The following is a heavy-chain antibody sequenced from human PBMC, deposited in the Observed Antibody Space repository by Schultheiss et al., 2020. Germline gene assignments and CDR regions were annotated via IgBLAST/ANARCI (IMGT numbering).Heavy chain of an antibody. CDR3: ARLLLGYCSGGSCPLGY. CDR1: GGSISSYY. D-gene: IGHD2-15*01. CDR2: IYHSGST. J-gene: IGHJ4*02. V-gene: IGHV4-59*04. Sequence: SETLSLTCTVSGGSISSYYWSWIRQPPGKGLEWIGSIYHSGSTYYNPSLKSRVTISVDTSKNQFSLKLSSVTAADTAVYYCARLLLGYCSGGSCPLGYWGQGTLVTVSS.